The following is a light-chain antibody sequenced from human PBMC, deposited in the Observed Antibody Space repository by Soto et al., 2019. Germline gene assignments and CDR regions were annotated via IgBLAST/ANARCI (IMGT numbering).Light chain of an antibody. J-gene: IGKJ3*01. CDR1: QGISNY. CDR3: HRYISAPFT. CDR2: AAS. V-gene: IGKV1-27*01. Sequence: DTQMTQSPSSLSASVGDRVTITCRATQGISNYLAWYQQKPGEVPKLLIYAASTLQSGVPARFSGSGSGTDFTLTIRSLQPEDVATYYCHRYISAPFTFGPGTNVGIK.